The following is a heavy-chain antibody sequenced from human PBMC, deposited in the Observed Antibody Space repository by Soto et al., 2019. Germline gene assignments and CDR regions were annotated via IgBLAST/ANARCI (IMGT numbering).Heavy chain of an antibody. J-gene: IGHJ5*02. CDR1: GFTFGDYA. CDR3: TTTPIVVVTADNWFDP. CDR2: IRSKAYGGTT. D-gene: IGHD2-21*02. Sequence: PAGSLSLSCTASGFTFGDYAMSWFRQAPGKGLEWVGFIRSKAYGGTTEYAASVKGRFTISRDDSKSIAYLQMNSLKTEDTAVYYCTTTPIVVVTADNWFDPWGQGTLVTVSS. V-gene: IGHV3-49*03.